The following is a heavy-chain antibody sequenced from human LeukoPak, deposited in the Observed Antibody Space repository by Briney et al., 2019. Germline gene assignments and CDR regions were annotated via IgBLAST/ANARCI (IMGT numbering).Heavy chain of an antibody. CDR3: ARDGTNSGYDFVSAGGFDY. CDR1: GGSISSYY. V-gene: IGHV4-4*07. D-gene: IGHD5-12*01. Sequence: KSSETLSLTCTVSGGSISSYYWSWIRQPAGKGLEWIGRIYTTGSTNYNPSLKSRVTISVDTSKNQFSLKLSPVTAADTAVYYCARDGTNSGYDFVSAGGFDYWGQGTLVTVSS. CDR2: IYTTGST. J-gene: IGHJ4*02.